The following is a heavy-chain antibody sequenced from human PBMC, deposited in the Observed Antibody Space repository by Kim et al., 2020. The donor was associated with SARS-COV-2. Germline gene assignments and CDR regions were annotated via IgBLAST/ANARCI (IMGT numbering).Heavy chain of an antibody. CDR2: ISAYNGNT. V-gene: IGHV1-18*01. J-gene: IGHJ4*02. Sequence: ASVKVSCKASGYTFTSYGISWVRQAPGQGLEWMGWISAYNGNTNYAQKLQGRVTMTTDTSTSTAYMELRSLRSDDTAVYYCARGRGSKYYYDSSGYYYWWGQGTLVTVSS. CDR1: GYTFTSYG. CDR3: ARGRGSKYYYDSSGYYYW. D-gene: IGHD3-22*01.